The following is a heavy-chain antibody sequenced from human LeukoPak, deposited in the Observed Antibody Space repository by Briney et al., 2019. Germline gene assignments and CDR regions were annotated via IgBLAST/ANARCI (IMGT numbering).Heavy chain of an antibody. CDR2: ISNSGTII. CDR3: AKDMTPDPN. CDR1: GFTFSDYY. D-gene: IGHD1-14*01. J-gene: IGHJ4*02. V-gene: IGHV3-11*01. Sequence: GGSLRLSCAASGFTFSDYYMSWIRQAPGKGLEWVSYISNSGTIINYADSVKGRFTISRDNAKNSLYLQMNSLRAEDTAVYYCAKDMTPDPNWGQGTLVTVSS.